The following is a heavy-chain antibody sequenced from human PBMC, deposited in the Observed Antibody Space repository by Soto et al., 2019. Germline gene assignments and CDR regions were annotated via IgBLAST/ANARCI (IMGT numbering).Heavy chain of an antibody. Sequence: PGGSLRLSCAASGFTFSDYYMTWIRQAPGKGPEWVSYISSSTGTIYYADSVKGRFTISRDNIRKSLYLEMDSLRPDDTAVYYCARVGQEYYYGMDVWGQGTTVTVSS. V-gene: IGHV3-11*01. J-gene: IGHJ6*02. CDR1: GFTFSDYY. CDR2: ISSSTGTI. CDR3: ARVGQEYYYGMDV.